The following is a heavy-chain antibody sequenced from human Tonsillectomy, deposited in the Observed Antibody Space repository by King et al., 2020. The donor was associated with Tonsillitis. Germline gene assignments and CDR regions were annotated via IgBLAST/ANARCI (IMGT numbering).Heavy chain of an antibody. CDR2: ISSSGSTI. V-gene: IGHV3-11*01. D-gene: IGHD3-16*02. CDR3: ARSDYVWGSYRYYYFDY. J-gene: IGHJ4*02. Sequence: VQLVESGGGLVKPGGSLRLSCAASGFTFSDYYMNWIRQAPGTGLEWVSYISSSGSTIYYDDSVKGRFTISRDNAKNSLYLQMNSLRAEDTAVYYCARSDYVWGSYRYYYFDYWGQGTLVTVSS. CDR1: GFTFSDYY.